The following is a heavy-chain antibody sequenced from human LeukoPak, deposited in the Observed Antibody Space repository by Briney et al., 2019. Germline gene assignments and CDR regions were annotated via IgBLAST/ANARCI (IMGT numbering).Heavy chain of an antibody. Sequence: GGSLRLSCAASGFTFDDYAMSWVRQAPGKGLEWVATISGSDGRTYYADSVRGRFTISRDNSKNTLYLQMNSLRAEDTAVYYCAKGRLVPDYWGQGILVTVSS. CDR2: ISGSDGRT. CDR3: AKGRLVPDY. D-gene: IGHD3-9*01. CDR1: GFTFDDYA. J-gene: IGHJ4*02. V-gene: IGHV3-23*01.